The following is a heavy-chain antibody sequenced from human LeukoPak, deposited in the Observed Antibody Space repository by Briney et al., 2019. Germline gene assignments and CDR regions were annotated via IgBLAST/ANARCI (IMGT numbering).Heavy chain of an antibody. J-gene: IGHJ4*02. D-gene: IGHD3-16*01. CDR1: GGSISSSSYY. Sequence: PSETLSLTCTVSGGSISSSSYYWVWIRQPPGKGLEWIGNIYYSGSTNYNPSLKSRVTISIDTSKNQFSLKLSSVTAADTAVYYCARGARYFDYWGQGTLVTVSS. CDR3: ARGARYFDY. CDR2: IYYSGST. V-gene: IGHV4-39*07.